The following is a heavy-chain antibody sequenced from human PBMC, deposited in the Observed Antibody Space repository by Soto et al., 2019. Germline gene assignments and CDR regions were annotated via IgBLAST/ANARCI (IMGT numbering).Heavy chain of an antibody. Sequence: SVKVSCKASGGTFSSYAISWVRQAPGQGLEWMGGIIPIFGTANYAQKFQGRVTITADKSTSTAYMELSSLRSEDTAVYYCARDVGMITFGGVIAPGDYYYGMDVWGQGTTVTVSS. CDR3: ARDVGMITFGGVIAPGDYYYGMDV. CDR2: IIPIFGTA. D-gene: IGHD3-16*02. V-gene: IGHV1-69*06. J-gene: IGHJ6*02. CDR1: GGTFSSYA.